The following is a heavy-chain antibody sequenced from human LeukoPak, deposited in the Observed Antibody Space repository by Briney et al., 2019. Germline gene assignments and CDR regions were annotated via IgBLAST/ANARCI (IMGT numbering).Heavy chain of an antibody. D-gene: IGHD3-3*01. CDR2: IIPIFGTA. V-gene: IGHV1-69*05. Sequence: GASVKVSCKASGYTFTGYYMHWVRQAPGHGLEWMGGIIPIFGTANYAQKFQGRVTITTDESTSTAYMELSSLRSEDTAVYYCASSFGGDWFDPWGQGTLVTVSS. CDR3: ASSFGGDWFDP. J-gene: IGHJ5*02. CDR1: GYTFTGYY.